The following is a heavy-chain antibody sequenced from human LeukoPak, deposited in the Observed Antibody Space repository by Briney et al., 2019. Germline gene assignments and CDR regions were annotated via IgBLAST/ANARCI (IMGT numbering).Heavy chain of an antibody. CDR3: ARGVAGVLAPGNWFDP. Sequence: PGGSLRLSCAASGFTFSTSWMSWVRQVPGKGLEWVANIKKDGSETYYVDSVKGRFTISRDNAKNSLYLQMTSLRAEDTAVYYCARGVAGVLAPGNWFDPWGQGTLVTVSS. CDR1: GFTFSTSW. V-gene: IGHV3-7*03. D-gene: IGHD3-3*02. CDR2: IKKDGSET. J-gene: IGHJ5*02.